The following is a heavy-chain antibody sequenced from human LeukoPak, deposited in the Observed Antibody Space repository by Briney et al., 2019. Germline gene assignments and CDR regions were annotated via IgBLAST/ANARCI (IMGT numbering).Heavy chain of an antibody. D-gene: IGHD6-19*01. CDR3: TRVENSSGWFIEY. V-gene: IGHV3-33*01. J-gene: IGHJ4*02. Sequence: GGSLRLSCAGSGFAFSNYGMHWDSQAPEKEMERVLFIWYYLSNIYFAYSLKGRFTISRHNSNNTLYLQINSLRAEDTAVYYCTRVENSSGWFIEYWGRGTLVTVSS. CDR2: IWYYLSNI. CDR1: GFAFSNYG.